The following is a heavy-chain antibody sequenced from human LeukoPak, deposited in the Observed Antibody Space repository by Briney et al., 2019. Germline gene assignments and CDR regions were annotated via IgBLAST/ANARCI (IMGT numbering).Heavy chain of an antibody. CDR2: ISYDGSNK. V-gene: IGHV3-30*18. J-gene: IGHJ6*02. Sequence: AGRSLRLSCAASGFTFSSYGMHWVRQAPGKGLEWVAVISYDGSNKYYADSVKGRFTISRDNSKNTLYLQMNSLRAEDTAVYYCAKDFGDTAMGPGYYYGMDVWGQGTTVTVSS. D-gene: IGHD5-18*01. CDR3: AKDFGDTAMGPGYYYGMDV. CDR1: GFTFSSYG.